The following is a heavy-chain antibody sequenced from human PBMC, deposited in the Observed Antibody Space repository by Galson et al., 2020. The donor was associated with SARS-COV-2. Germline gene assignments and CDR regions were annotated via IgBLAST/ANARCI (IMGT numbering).Heavy chain of an antibody. V-gene: IGHV1-2*06. CDR3: ARLTGSPNYYYYYMDV. CDR2: INPNSGGT. J-gene: IGHJ6*03. CDR1: GYTFTGYY. Sequence: ASVKVSCKASGYTFTGYYMHWVRQAPGQGLEWMGRINPNSGGTNYAQKFQGRVTMTRDTSISTAYMELSRLRSDDTAVYYCARLTGSPNYYYYYMDVWGKGTTVTVSS. D-gene: IGHD1-20*01.